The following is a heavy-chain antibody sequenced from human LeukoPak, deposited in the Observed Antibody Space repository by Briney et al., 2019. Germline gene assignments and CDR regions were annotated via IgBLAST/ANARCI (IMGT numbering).Heavy chain of an antibody. D-gene: IGHD3-22*01. Sequence: GGSLRLSCAASGFTFSSYWMSWVRQAPGKGLEWVANIKQDGSEKYYVDSVKGRFTISRDNAKNSLYLQMNSLRAEDTAVYYCAREPRYYYDSSGYYIFDYWGQGTLVTVSS. J-gene: IGHJ4*02. V-gene: IGHV3-7*01. CDR2: IKQDGSEK. CDR1: GFTFSSYW. CDR3: AREPRYYYDSSGYYIFDY.